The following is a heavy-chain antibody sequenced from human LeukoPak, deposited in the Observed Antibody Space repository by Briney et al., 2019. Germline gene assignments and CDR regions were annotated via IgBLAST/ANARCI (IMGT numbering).Heavy chain of an antibody. D-gene: IGHD6-13*01. J-gene: IGHJ4*02. CDR3: ARVPIRSSSWYRVDY. Sequence: PGGSLRLSCAASGFTFSSYWMSWVRQAPGKGLEWVANIKQDGSEKYYVDSVKGRFTISRDNAKNSLYLQMNSLRAEDTAVYYCARVPIRSSSWYRVDYWGQGTLVTVSS. CDR1: GFTFSSYW. V-gene: IGHV3-7*01. CDR2: IKQDGSEK.